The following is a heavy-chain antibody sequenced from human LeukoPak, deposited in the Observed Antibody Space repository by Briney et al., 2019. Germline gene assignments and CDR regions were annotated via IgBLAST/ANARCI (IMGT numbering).Heavy chain of an antibody. CDR1: GGSFSGYY. Sequence: SETLSLTCAVYGGSFSGYYWSWIRQPPGKGLEWIGEINHSGCTNYNPSLKSRVTISVDTSKNQFSLKLSSVTAADTAVYYCARRTYYYDSSGYYRWFDPWGQGTLVTVSS. J-gene: IGHJ5*02. CDR3: ARRTYYYDSSGYYRWFDP. V-gene: IGHV4-34*01. D-gene: IGHD3-22*01. CDR2: INHSGCT.